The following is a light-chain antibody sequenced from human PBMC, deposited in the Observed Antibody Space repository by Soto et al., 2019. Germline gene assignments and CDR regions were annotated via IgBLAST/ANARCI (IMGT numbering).Light chain of an antibody. CDR2: AAS. CDR1: QGISSY. V-gene: IGKV1-27*01. J-gene: IGKJ1*01. CDR3: QKYNSAPRT. Sequence: DIQLTQSPSSLSASVGDRVTITCLVSQGISSYLAWYQQKPGKVPKLLIYAASTLQSGVPSRFSGSGSGTDFTLTISSLQPEDVATYYCQKYNSAPRTFGQGTKVDIK.